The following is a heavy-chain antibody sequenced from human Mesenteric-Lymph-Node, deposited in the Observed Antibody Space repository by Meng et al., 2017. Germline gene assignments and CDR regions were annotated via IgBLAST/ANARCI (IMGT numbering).Heavy chain of an antibody. Sequence: GGSLRLSCAASGFTFDDYAMHWVRQAPGKGLEWVSGISWNSGSIGYADSVKGRFTISRDNAKNSLYLQMNSLRAEDTALYYCAKDKGAVTTSRTYYYYYGMDVWGQGTTVTVSS. CDR1: GFTFDDYA. CDR3: AKDKGAVTTSRTYYYYYGMDV. CDR2: ISWNSGSI. V-gene: IGHV3-9*01. J-gene: IGHJ6*02. D-gene: IGHD4-17*01.